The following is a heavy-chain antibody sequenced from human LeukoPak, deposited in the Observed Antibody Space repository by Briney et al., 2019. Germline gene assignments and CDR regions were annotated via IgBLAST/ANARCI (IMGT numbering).Heavy chain of an antibody. V-gene: IGHV5-10-1*01. J-gene: IGHJ4*02. Sequence: GESLKISCKDSGYRFTSYWINWVRQMPGKGLDWMGRVDPRDSYTYYSPSFQGHVTISADKSSSTAYLQWSSLKASDTAMYYCARRFNFDSSGFRTPIFDYWGQGTPVTVSS. D-gene: IGHD3-22*01. CDR1: GYRFTSYW. CDR2: VDPRDSYT. CDR3: ARRFNFDSSGFRTPIFDY.